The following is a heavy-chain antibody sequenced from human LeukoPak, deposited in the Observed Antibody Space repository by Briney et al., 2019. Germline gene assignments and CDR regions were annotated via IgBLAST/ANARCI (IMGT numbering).Heavy chain of an antibody. CDR3: ARSDSNGYLVNY. Sequence: SETLSLTCTVSGGSISSSSYYWGWIRQPPGKGLEWIGSIYYSGSTYYNPSLKSRVTISVDTSKNQFSLKLSSVTAADTAVYYCARSDSNGYLVNYWGQGTLVTVSS. J-gene: IGHJ4*02. CDR1: GGSISSSSYY. V-gene: IGHV4-39*07. CDR2: IYYSGST. D-gene: IGHD3-22*01.